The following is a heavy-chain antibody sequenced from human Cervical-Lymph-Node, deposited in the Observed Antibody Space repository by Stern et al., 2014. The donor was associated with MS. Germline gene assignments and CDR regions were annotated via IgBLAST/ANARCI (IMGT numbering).Heavy chain of an antibody. J-gene: IGHJ5*02. V-gene: IGHV2-5*01. D-gene: IGHD1-26*01. CDR3: AHRSTSVAGAWAS. CDR2: LYWNDQK. CDR1: GFSLTTSGVG. Sequence: QVTLRESGPTLVKPTQTLTLTCDFSGFSLTTSGVGVGWIRHPPGKALEGLALLYWNDQKRYSPSLKNRLSIITDTAKNQVVLTMTNMDPVDTGTYYCAHRSTSVAGAWASWGQGILVVVSS.